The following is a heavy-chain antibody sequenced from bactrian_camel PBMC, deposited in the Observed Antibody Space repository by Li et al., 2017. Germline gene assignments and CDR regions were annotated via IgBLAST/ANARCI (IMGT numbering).Heavy chain of an antibody. CDR2: IYSGGRGT. Sequence: HVQLVESGGGSVQAGGSLRLSCAHSGYRGTFACMGWYRQIAGDERVGVASIYSGGRGTYYADSVKGRFTMSRDNDWRTVYLQMNGLTPEDTAMYYCSINVHAPRVVPGIACAPQEYWGQGTQVTVS. J-gene: IGHJ4*01. CDR1: GYRGTFAC. D-gene: IGHD2*01. CDR3: SINVHAPRVVPGIACAPQEY. V-gene: IGHV3S54*01.